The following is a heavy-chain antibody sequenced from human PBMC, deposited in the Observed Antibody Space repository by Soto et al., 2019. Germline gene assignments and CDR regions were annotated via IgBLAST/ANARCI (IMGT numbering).Heavy chain of an antibody. CDR2: ISAYNGNT. CDR3: ARDLTGTHLYYYYGMDV. J-gene: IGHJ6*02. Sequence: ASVKVSCKASGYTFTIYGISCVRQSPLQWLDWMGCISAYNGNTNYAQELQGRVTMTTDTSTSTAYMELRSLRSDDTAVYYCARDLTGTHLYYYYGMDVWGQGTTVTVSS. V-gene: IGHV1-18*04. CDR1: GYTFTIYG. D-gene: IGHD1-20*01.